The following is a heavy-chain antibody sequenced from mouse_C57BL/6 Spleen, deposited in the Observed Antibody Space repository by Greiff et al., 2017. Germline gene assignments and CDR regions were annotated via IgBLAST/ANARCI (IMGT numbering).Heavy chain of an antibody. CDR1: GYTFTSDW. Sequence: LQQPGAELVKPGASVKLSCKASGYTFTSDWMHWVKQRPGQGLEWIGMIHPNSGSTNYNEKFKSKATLTVDKSSSTAYMQLSSLTSEDSAVYDCAREERGSNGYWGQGTTLTVSS. CDR2: IHPNSGST. D-gene: IGHD1-1*01. V-gene: IGHV1-64*01. J-gene: IGHJ2*01. CDR3: AREERGSNGY.